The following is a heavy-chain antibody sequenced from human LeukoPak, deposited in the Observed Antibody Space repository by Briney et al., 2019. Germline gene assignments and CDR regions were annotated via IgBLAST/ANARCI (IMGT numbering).Heavy chain of an antibody. Sequence: SETLSLTCTVSGGSISSYYWSWIRQPPGKGLEWIGYIYYSGSTNYNPSLKSRVTISVDTSKNQFSLKLSSVTAAVTAVYYCARTYYDFWSGYGGFWFDPWGQGTLVTVSS. V-gene: IGHV4-59*01. CDR2: IYYSGST. CDR1: GGSISSYY. CDR3: ARTYYDFWSGYGGFWFDP. D-gene: IGHD3-3*01. J-gene: IGHJ5*02.